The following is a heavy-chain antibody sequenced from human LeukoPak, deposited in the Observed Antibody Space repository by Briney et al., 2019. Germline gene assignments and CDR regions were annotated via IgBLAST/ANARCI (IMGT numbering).Heavy chain of an antibody. J-gene: IGHJ6*02. CDR2: ISYDGGNK. CDR1: GFTFSSYA. D-gene: IGHD2-21*01. Sequence: PGRSLRLSCAASGFTFSSYALHWVRQAPGQGLEWVAVISYDGGNKYYADSVKGRFAISRDNSKSTLYLQMNSLRTEDTSVYYCATGESSYYYYYAMDSWGQGTTVTVSS. CDR3: ATGESSYYYYYAMDS. V-gene: IGHV3-30*09.